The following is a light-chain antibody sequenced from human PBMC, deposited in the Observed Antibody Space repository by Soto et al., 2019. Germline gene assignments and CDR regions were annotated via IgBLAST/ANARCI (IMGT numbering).Light chain of an antibody. CDR1: QGISTY. J-gene: IGKJ2*01. Sequence: DIQLTQSPSFLSASVGDRVTITCRASQGISTYLAWYLQRPGKAPKLLIYGASTLQSGVPSRFSGSGSVTQLTLNISSPQPEDFGTYYCQQLNSDWYAFGKGTKLEVK. CDR3: QQLNSDWYA. CDR2: GAS. V-gene: IGKV1-9*01.